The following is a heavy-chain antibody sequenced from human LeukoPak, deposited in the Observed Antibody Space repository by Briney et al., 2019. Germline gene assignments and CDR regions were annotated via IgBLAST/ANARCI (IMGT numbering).Heavy chain of an antibody. J-gene: IGHJ4*02. CDR3: AREGDGYNSPFDY. CDR2: ISSSSSYI. V-gene: IGHV3-21*01. D-gene: IGHD5-24*01. Sequence: GGSLRLSCAASGFTFSSYSMNWVRQAPGKGLEWVSSISSSSSYIYYADSVKGRFTISRDNAKNSLCLQMNSLRAEDTAVYYCAREGDGYNSPFDYWGQGTLVTVSS. CDR1: GFTFSSYS.